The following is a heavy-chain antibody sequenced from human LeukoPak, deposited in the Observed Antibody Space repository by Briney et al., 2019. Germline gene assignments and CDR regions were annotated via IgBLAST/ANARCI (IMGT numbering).Heavy chain of an antibody. Sequence: ASVKVSCKASGYTFTSYYMHWVRQAPGQGLEWMGIINPSGGSTSYAQKFQGRVTMTRDMSTSTVYMELSSLRSEDTAVYYCARVRFLEGPRKYYMDVWGKGTTVTVSS. V-gene: IGHV1-46*01. D-gene: IGHD3-3*01. J-gene: IGHJ6*03. CDR1: GYTFTSYY. CDR2: INPSGGST. CDR3: ARVRFLEGPRKYYMDV.